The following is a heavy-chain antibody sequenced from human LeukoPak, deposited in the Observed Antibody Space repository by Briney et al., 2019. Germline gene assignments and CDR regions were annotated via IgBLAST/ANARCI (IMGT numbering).Heavy chain of an antibody. Sequence: GRSLRLSCAASGFTFSSYGMHWVRQAPGKGLEWVAVIWYDGSNKYYADSVKGRFTISRDNSKNTLYLQMNSLRAEDTVVYYCARDTIGMDVWGKGTTVTVPS. V-gene: IGHV3-33*01. CDR1: GFTFSSYG. J-gene: IGHJ6*04. CDR2: IWYDGSNK. D-gene: IGHD5-24*01. CDR3: ARDTIGMDV.